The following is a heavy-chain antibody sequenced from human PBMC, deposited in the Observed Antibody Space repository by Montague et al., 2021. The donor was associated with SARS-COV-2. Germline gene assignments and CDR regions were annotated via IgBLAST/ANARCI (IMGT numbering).Heavy chain of an antibody. CDR1: GGSISSGGYY. Sequence: TLSLTCNVSGGSISSGGYYWSWIRKHPGKGLEWIGYIYYSGSTYYNPSPKSRVTISVDTSKNQFSLKLSSVTAADTAVYCCARHKKRLWFGELLFDYWGQGTLVTVSS. J-gene: IGHJ4*02. V-gene: IGHV4-31*03. CDR2: IYYSGST. CDR3: ARHKKRLWFGELLFDY. D-gene: IGHD3-10*01.